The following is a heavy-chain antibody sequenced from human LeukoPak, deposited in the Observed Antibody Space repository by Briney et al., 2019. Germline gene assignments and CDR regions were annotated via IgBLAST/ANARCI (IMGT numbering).Heavy chain of an antibody. Sequence: SETLSLTCIVSGGSMSSYYWSWIRQPPGKGLEWIGYIYYSGSTNYNPSLKSRVTISVDTSKNQFSLKLSSVTPADTAVYYCARAPGGYGSGSRGAFDIWGQGTMVTVS. CDR1: GGSMSSYY. J-gene: IGHJ3*02. CDR2: IYYSGST. D-gene: IGHD3-10*01. V-gene: IGHV4-59*01. CDR3: ARAPGGYGSGSRGAFDI.